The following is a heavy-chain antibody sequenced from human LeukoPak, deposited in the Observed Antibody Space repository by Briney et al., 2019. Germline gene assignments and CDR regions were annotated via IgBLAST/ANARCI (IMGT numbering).Heavy chain of an antibody. Sequence: GVLRLSCAASGFTFSSYEMNWVRQAPGKGLEWISYISSSGSTMYYADSVKGRFTISRDNAKNSLYLHMNSLRAEDTAIYYCASSSWYALDYWGQGTLVTVSP. CDR3: ASSSWYALDY. J-gene: IGHJ4*02. CDR2: ISSSGSTM. CDR1: GFTFSSYE. V-gene: IGHV3-48*03. D-gene: IGHD6-13*01.